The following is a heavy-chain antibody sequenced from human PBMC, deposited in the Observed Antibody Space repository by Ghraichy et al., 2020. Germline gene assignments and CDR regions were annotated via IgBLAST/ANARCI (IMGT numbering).Heavy chain of an antibody. CDR1: GGSISSSSYY. J-gene: IGHJ4*02. V-gene: IGHV4-39*01. CDR2: IYYSGST. CDR3: ARHDYYGSGSYYRGRPFDY. Sequence: SETLSLTCTVSGGSISSSSYYWGWIRQPPGKGLEWIGSIYYSGSTYYNPSLKSRVTISVETSKNQFSLKLSSVTAADTAVYYCARHDYYGSGSYYRGRPFDYWGQGTLVTVSS. D-gene: IGHD3-10*01.